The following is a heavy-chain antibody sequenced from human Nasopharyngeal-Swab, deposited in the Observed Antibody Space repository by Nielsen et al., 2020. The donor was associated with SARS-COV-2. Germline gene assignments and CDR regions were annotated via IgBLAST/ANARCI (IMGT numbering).Heavy chain of an antibody. J-gene: IGHJ4*02. Sequence: SVQVSCKTSGGSFSRHAIHWVRQAPGQGLEWMGGIIPVLRTTKYAPKFQGRVSITADESTSTAYMELSSLRSEDTALFYCATLGEVSGLDYWGQGSLVTVSS. CDR2: IIPVLRTT. V-gene: IGHV1-69*13. CDR3: ATLGEVSGLDY. CDR1: GGSFSRHA. D-gene: IGHD6-19*01.